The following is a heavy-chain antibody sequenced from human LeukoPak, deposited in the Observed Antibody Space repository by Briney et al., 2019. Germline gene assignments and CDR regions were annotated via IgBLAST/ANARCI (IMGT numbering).Heavy chain of an antibody. J-gene: IGHJ2*01. CDR2: IYHSGST. D-gene: IGHD3-10*01. Sequence: ASETLSLTCTVSGGSISGYYWGWIRQPPGKGLEWIESIYHSGSTYYNPSLKSRVTISVDTSKDQFSLKLSSVTAADTAVYYCARDFGPANWYFDLWGRGTLVTVSS. V-gene: IGHV4-38-2*02. CDR3: ARDFGPANWYFDL. CDR1: GGSISGYY.